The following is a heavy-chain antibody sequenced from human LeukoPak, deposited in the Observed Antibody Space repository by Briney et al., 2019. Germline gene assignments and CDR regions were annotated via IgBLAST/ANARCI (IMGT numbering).Heavy chain of an antibody. CDR3: AKPPGIAVAGYLGY. Sequence: GGSLRLSCAASGFTFSTYFMHWVRQAPGKGLEWVADIASDGSHTFYVESVKGRFTISRDNSKNTLYLQMNSLRAEDTAVYYCAKPPGIAVAGYLGYWGQGTLVTVSS. V-gene: IGHV3-30-3*02. CDR1: GFTFSTYF. D-gene: IGHD6-19*01. CDR2: IASDGSHT. J-gene: IGHJ4*02.